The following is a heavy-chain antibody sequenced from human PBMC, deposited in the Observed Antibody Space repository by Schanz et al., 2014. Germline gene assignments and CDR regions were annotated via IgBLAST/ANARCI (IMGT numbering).Heavy chain of an antibody. Sequence: QVQLQESGPGLVKPSQTLSLTCTVSGGSIRSGTYYWSWIRQPAGKALEWVGRVFPNGITNYNPSLKSRVPIPRDPSKNQFPLTLTSLTAADTAVYYCARDTTWRLDLWGRGTLVTVSS. D-gene: IGHD1-1*01. CDR2: VFPNGIT. J-gene: IGHJ2*01. CDR1: GGSIRSGTYY. CDR3: ARDTTWRLDL. V-gene: IGHV4-61*02.